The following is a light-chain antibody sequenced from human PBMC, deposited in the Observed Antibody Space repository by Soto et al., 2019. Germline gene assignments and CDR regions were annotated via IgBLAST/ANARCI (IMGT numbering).Light chain of an antibody. V-gene: IGLV2-14*03. CDR1: SNDIGSQNY. Sequence: QSALTQPASVSGSPGQSITISCTGSSNDIGSQNYVSWYQHVPGKAPTLLISDVGSRPSGVSDRFSGPKSANTASLTISGLRAEDEADYYCSSYADNRVLFGGGTKLTVL. J-gene: IGLJ2*01. CDR3: SSYADNRVL. CDR2: DVG.